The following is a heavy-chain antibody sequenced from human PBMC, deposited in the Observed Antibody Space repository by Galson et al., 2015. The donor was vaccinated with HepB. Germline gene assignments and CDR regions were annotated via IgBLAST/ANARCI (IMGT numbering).Heavy chain of an antibody. CDR2: ISYDGSNK. D-gene: IGHD2-15*01. CDR1: GFTFSTYG. Sequence: SLRLSCAASGFTFSTYGMHWVRQAPGKGLEWVALISYDGSNKHYADSVKGRFTISRDNSKNTLYLQMNSLRAEDTAVYYCAKDHILDHGSAPPPHSWGQGTLVTVSS. CDR3: AKDHILDHGSAPPPHS. J-gene: IGHJ4*02. V-gene: IGHV3-30*18.